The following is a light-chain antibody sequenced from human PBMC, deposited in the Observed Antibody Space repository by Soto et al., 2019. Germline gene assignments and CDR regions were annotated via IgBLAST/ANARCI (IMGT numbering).Light chain of an antibody. CDR1: QSIDRW. V-gene: IGKV1-5*01. J-gene: IGKJ4*01. Sequence: DIQMTQSPSTLSASVGDRVTITCRASQSIDRWWAWYQQRPGRAPKLLSYAVANLEPGVPSSFSGSGSETEFTLTISSLQPDDFAIYYCQQYNSYPLTFGGGTKVEIK. CDR2: AVA. CDR3: QQYNSYPLT.